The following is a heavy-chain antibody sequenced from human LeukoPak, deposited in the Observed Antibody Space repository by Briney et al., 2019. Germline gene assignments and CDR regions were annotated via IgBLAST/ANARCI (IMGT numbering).Heavy chain of an antibody. D-gene: IGHD3-3*01. CDR3: ARAYYDFWSGYYTGISGPVPYGMDV. Sequence: GGSLRLSCAASGFTVSSNYTSWVRQAPGKGLEWVAVIWYDGSNKYYADSVKGRFTISRDNSKNTLYLQMNSLRAEDTAVYYCARAYYDFWSGYYTGISGPVPYGMDVWGQGTTVTVSS. J-gene: IGHJ6*02. CDR2: IWYDGSNK. V-gene: IGHV3-33*08. CDR1: GFTVSSNY.